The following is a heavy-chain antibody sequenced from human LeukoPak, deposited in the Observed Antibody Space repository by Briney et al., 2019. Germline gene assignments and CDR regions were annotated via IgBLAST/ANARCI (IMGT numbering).Heavy chain of an antibody. D-gene: IGHD2-8*01. J-gene: IGHJ4*02. CDR1: GGSISSSSYY. CDR3: ARGPPKWRKNYFDY. V-gene: IGHV4-39*01. Sequence: SETLSLTCTVSGGSISSSSYYWGWIRQPPGKGLEWIGSIYYSGSTYYNPSLKSRVTISVDTSKNQFSLKLSSVTAADTAVYYCARGPPKWRKNYFDYWGQGTLVTVSS. CDR2: IYYSGST.